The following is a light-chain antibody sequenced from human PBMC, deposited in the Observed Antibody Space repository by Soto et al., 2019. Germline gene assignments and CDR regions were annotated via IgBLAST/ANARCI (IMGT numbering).Light chain of an antibody. Sequence: QSVLTQPPSASGTPGQMVTISCSGSRSNIGSNPVNWYQQLPGTAPKLLIDSNNQQPSGVPDRFSGSRSGTSASLAISGLQSEDEADYYCAAWDDSLYGRVFGTGTKVTVL. CDR2: SNN. CDR3: AAWDDSLYGRV. J-gene: IGLJ1*01. V-gene: IGLV1-44*01. CDR1: RSNIGSNP.